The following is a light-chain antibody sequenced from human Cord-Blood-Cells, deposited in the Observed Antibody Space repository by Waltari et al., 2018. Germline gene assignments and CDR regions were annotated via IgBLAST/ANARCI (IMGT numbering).Light chain of an antibody. CDR2: EVS. CDR1: SSDVGGYNY. CDR3: SSYAGSSKFYVV. J-gene: IGLJ2*01. Sequence: QSALTQPPSASGSPGQSVTISCTGTSSDVGGYNYVSWYQQHPGKAPKLMIYEVSKRPSGVPDRFSGSKSGNTASLTVSGLQAEDEADYYCSSYAGSSKFYVVFGGGTKLTVL. V-gene: IGLV2-8*01.